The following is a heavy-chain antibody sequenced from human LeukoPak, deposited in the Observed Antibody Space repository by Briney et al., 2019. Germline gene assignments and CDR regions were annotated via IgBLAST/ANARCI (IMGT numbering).Heavy chain of an antibody. V-gene: IGHV3-30*03. CDR1: GSNFSGYG. CDR3: ARELGYCTSTSCPFDY. Sequence: GRSLRLSCAASGSNFSGYGMHWDRQAPGKGLEWVAVISYDGSNKYHADSVKGRFTISRDNSKNTLYLQMNSLRANDTSVYYCARELGYCTSTSCPFDYWGQGTLVTVSS. J-gene: IGHJ4*02. CDR2: ISYDGSNK. D-gene: IGHD2-2*01.